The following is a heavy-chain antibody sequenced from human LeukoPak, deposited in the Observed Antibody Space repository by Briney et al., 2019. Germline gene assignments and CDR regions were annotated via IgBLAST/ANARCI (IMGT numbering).Heavy chain of an antibody. CDR2: INPRDGGT. D-gene: IGHD2-15*01. V-gene: IGHV1-2*02. J-gene: IGHJ4*02. CDR3: AREGNGLLSKDLDY. Sequence: GASVKVSCKGSGYTFTDYYLHWVRQAPGQGLEWVGYINPRDGGTSSPQNFRGRVTMTTDASSSTAYMELSRLTPDDTAIYYCAREGNGLLSKDLDYWGQGTLVTVSS. CDR1: GYTFTDYY.